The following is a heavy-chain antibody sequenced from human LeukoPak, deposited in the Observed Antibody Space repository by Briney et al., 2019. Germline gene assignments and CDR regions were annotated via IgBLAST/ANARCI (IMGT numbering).Heavy chain of an antibody. J-gene: IGHJ4*02. V-gene: IGHV4-38-2*01. Sequence: PSETLSLTCAVSGYSISSGYYWGWIRQPPGKGLEWIGSIYYSGSTYYNPSLKSRVTISVDTSKNQFSLKLSSVTAADTAVYYCASQYCSGGSCYRNLDYWGQGTLVTVSS. CDR2: IYYSGST. CDR3: ASQYCSGGSCYRNLDY. CDR1: GYSISSGYY. D-gene: IGHD2-15*01.